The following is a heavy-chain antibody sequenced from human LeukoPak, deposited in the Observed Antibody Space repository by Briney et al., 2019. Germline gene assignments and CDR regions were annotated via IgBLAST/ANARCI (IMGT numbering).Heavy chain of an antibody. J-gene: IGHJ5*02. Sequence: GGSLRLSCAASGFTFSSYSMNWVRQAPGKGLEWVSYISSSSSTICYADSVKGRFTISRDNAKNSLYLQMNSLRAEDTAVYYCARSRNWNYAFDPWGQGTLVTVSS. CDR1: GFTFSSYS. CDR2: ISSSSSTI. D-gene: IGHD1-7*01. V-gene: IGHV3-48*04. CDR3: ARSRNWNYAFDP.